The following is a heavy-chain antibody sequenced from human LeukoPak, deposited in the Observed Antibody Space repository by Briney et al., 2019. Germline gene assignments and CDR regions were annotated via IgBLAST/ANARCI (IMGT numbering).Heavy chain of an antibody. CDR3: ARYNWNDVVSALDH. J-gene: IGHJ4*02. Sequence: ASVRVSCKASGYTFSGYNIHWVRQAPGQGLEWMGWINPNSGAPSHAQKFQGGVTMTRDTSITTFYMEVSSLRSDDTAVYYCARYNWNDVVSALDHWGQGTLVTVSS. CDR1: GYTFSGYN. CDR2: INPNSGAP. V-gene: IGHV1-2*02. D-gene: IGHD1-1*01.